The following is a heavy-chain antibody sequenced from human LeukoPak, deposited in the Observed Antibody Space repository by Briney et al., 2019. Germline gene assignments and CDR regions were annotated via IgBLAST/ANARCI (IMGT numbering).Heavy chain of an antibody. CDR2: IIPIFGTA. Sequence: SVKVSCKASGGTFSSYAISWVRQAPGQGLEWMGGIIPIFGTANYAQKFQGRVTVTADESTSTAYMELSSLRSEDTAVYYCASLGYGDYRDAFDIWGQGTMVTVSS. CDR3: ASLGYGDYRDAFDI. J-gene: IGHJ3*02. D-gene: IGHD4-17*01. V-gene: IGHV1-69*13. CDR1: GGTFSSYA.